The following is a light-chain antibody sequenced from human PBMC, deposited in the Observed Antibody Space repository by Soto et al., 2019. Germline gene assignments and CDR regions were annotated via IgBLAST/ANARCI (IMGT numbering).Light chain of an antibody. CDR3: QQYYSYPRT. J-gene: IGKJ1*01. V-gene: IGKV1-8*01. CDR1: QCISSY. Sequence: AIRMTQSPSSLSASTGDRVTIPCRASQCISSYLAWYQQKPGKAPKLVIYAASTLQSGVPSRFSGSGSGTDFTLTISCLQSEDFATYYCQQYYSYPRTFGQGTKV. CDR2: AAS.